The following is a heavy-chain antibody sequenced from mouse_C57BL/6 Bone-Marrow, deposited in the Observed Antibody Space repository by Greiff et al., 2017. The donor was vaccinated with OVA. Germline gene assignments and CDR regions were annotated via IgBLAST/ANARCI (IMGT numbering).Heavy chain of an antibody. J-gene: IGHJ4*01. Sequence: QVQLQQPGAELVKPGASVKMSCKASGYTFTSYWITWVKQRPGQGLEWIGDIYPGSGSTNYNEKFKSKATLTVDTSSSTAYMQLSSLPSEDSAVYYCARCGYYLYYYAMDYWGQGTSVTVSS. CDR3: ARCGYYLYYYAMDY. D-gene: IGHD2-3*01. V-gene: IGHV1-55*01. CDR1: GYTFTSYW. CDR2: IYPGSGST.